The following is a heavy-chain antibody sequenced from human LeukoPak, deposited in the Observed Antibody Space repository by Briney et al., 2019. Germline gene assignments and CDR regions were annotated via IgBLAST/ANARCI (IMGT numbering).Heavy chain of an antibody. CDR1: GGSFSGYY. CDR3: ARPVNDILTGSQNWFDP. V-gene: IGHV4-34*01. CDR2: INHVGST. D-gene: IGHD3-9*01. J-gene: IGHJ5*02. Sequence: SETLSLTCAVYGGSFSGYYWSWIRQPPGKGLELIGEINHVGSTNYNPSLKSRVTISVDTSKNQFSLKLSSVTAADTAVYYCARPVNDILTGSQNWFDPWGHGTLVTVSS.